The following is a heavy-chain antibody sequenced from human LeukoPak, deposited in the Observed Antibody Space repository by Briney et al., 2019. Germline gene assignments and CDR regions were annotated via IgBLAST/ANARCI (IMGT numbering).Heavy chain of an antibody. V-gene: IGHV3-23*01. D-gene: IGHD5-18*01. CDR2: ISGSGGST. CDR3: AKGYSYGHPLFDY. J-gene: IGHJ4*02. Sequence: GGSLRLSCAASGFTFSDYYMSWIRQAPGKGLEWVSAISGSGGSTYYADSVKGRFTISRDNSKNTLYLQMNSLRAEDTAVYYCAKGYSYGHPLFDYWGQGTLVTVSS. CDR1: GFTFSDYY.